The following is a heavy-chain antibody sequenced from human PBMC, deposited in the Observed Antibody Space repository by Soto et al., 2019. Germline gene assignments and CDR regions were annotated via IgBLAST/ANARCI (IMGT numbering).Heavy chain of an antibody. CDR2: IYSAGNT. J-gene: IGHJ4*02. D-gene: IGHD6-19*01. V-gene: IGHV3-66*01. Sequence: EVQLVESGGGLVQPGGSLRLSCAASGFTVSGNYMNWVRQAPGKGLEWVSVIYSAGNTFYADSVKGRFTISRDNSRDTLYLQMNSLRAEDTAVYYFAGGPQQYSSGWYFVHWGQGTLVTVSS. CDR3: AGGPQQYSSGWYFVH. CDR1: GFTVSGNY.